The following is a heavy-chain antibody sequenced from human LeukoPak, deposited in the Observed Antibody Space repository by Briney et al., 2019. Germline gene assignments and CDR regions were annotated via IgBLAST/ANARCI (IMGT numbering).Heavy chain of an antibody. D-gene: IGHD1-26*01. CDR1: GFTFSNYW. CDR2: IRHDRDER. V-gene: IGHV3-7*01. Sequence: GGSLRLSCAASGFTFSNYWTSWVRQAPGKGLEWVANIRHDRDERFYVDSVKGRFTISRDNAKNSVFLQMNSLRAEDTAVYYCARGGSRGSFWGQGILVTVSS. CDR3: ARGGSRGSF. J-gene: IGHJ1*01.